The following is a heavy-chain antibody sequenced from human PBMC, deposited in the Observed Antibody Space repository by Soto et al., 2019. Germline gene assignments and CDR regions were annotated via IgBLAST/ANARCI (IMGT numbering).Heavy chain of an antibody. V-gene: IGHV1-69*06. CDR1: VGTFSSYA. CDR2: IIPIFGTA. D-gene: IGHD4-17*01. Sequence: GXSVKVSCKASVGTFSSYAISWVRQAPGQGLEWMGGIIPIFGTANYAQKFQGRVTITADKSTSTAYMELSSLRSEDTAVYYCATNLREAFGYWGQGTLVTVSS. J-gene: IGHJ4*02. CDR3: ATNLREAFGY.